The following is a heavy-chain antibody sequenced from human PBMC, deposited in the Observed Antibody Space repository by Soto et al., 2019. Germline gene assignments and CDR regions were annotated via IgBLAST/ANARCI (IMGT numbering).Heavy chain of an antibody. Sequence: QVQLVQSGAEVKKPGSSVKVSCTASGGAFIRYGISWVRQAPGQGLEWMGGIIPIFGSPNYAQRLKGRVTVSADISTNTAYMTLSSLKSEDTAVYYSAGQPNDQEDYYNGMEVWGQGTPVTVSS. V-gene: IGHV1-69*06. CDR2: IIPIFGSP. J-gene: IGHJ6*02. D-gene: IGHD2-8*01. CDR1: GGAFIRYG. CDR3: AGQPNDQEDYYNGMEV.